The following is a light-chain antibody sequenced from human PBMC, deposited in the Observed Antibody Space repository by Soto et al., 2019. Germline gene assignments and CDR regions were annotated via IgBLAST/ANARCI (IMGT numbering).Light chain of an antibody. J-gene: IGKJ1*01. V-gene: IGKV1-5*03. CDR3: QPYSSYWT. CDR2: KAS. CDR1: QTVPSR. Sequence: ITKSPSTLSVCPWEGDTLSCRASQTVPSRIAWYQQKPGKAPNVLIYKASSLESGVPSRFSGSGSGTEFTLTISTLQPDDCATYYCQPYSSYWTFGRGTKVDIK.